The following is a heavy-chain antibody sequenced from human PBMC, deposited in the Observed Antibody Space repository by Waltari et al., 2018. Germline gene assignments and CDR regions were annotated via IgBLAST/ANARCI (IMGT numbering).Heavy chain of an antibody. Sequence: QVQLQESGPGLVKPSETLSLTCTVSGGSISSYYWSWIRQPPGKGLEWIGYIYYSGSTNYNPSLKSRVTISVDTSKNQFSLKLSSVTAADTAVYYCASLLLYCSSTSCYNGGIDYWGQGTLVTVSS. D-gene: IGHD2-2*02. J-gene: IGHJ4*02. CDR3: ASLLLYCSSTSCYNGGIDY. V-gene: IGHV4-59*08. CDR2: IYYSGST. CDR1: GGSISSYY.